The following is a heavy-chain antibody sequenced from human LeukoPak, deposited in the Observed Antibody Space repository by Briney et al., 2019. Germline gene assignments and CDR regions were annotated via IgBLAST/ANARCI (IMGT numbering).Heavy chain of an antibody. Sequence: PSETLSLTCTVQRGSLSGAYWTWIRQPPGKGLEWIGEINHTGSTNYNPPFKSRVTMSADTPKNQLSLNLTSVTAADTAVYYCARGPVRLARPYDYWGQGTLVTVSS. CDR1: RGSLSGAY. J-gene: IGHJ4*02. D-gene: IGHD3-9*01. V-gene: IGHV4-34*01. CDR2: INHTGST. CDR3: ARGPVRLARPYDY.